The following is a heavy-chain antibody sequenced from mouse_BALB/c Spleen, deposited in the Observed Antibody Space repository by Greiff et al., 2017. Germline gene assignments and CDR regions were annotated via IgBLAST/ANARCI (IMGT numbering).Heavy chain of an antibody. CDR3: ARSPYYGSRGYFDY. CDR2: IYPGDGDT. D-gene: IGHD1-1*01. J-gene: IGHJ2*01. V-gene: IGHV1-87*01. Sequence: QVQLQQSGAELARPGASVKLSCKASGYTFTSYWMQWVKQRPGQGLEWIGAIYPGDGDTRYTQKFKGKATLTADKSSSTAYMQLSSLASEDSAVYYCARSPYYGSRGYFDYWGQGTTLTVSS. CDR1: GYTFTSYW.